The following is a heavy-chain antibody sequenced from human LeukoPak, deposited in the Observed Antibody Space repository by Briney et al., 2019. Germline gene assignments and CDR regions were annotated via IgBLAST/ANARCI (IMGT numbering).Heavy chain of an antibody. V-gene: IGHV4-59*08. CDR2: IYYSGST. D-gene: IGHD3-16*01. Sequence: SETQSLTCTVSGGSISSYYWSWIRQPPGKGLEWIGYIYYSGSTNYNPSLKSRVTISVDTSKNQFSLKLSSVTAADTAVYYCARVNTQGVPSPWGQGILVTVSS. J-gene: IGHJ5*02. CDR1: GGSISSYY. CDR3: ARVNTQGVPSP.